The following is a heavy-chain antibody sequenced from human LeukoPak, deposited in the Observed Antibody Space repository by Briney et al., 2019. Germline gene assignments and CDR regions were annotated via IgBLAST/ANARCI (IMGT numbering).Heavy chain of an antibody. CDR3: ARVIHSLDTRGRYYYYGMDV. CDR1: GCSISSYH. Sequence: SETLSLTCTVSGCSISSYHWSWIRQPPGKGLEWIGYIYYSGRTNYNPSLKSRVTISVDTSKNQFSLKLSSVTAADTAVYYCARVIHSLDTRGRYYYYGMDVWGQGTTVTVSS. V-gene: IGHV4-59*01. CDR2: IYYSGRT. D-gene: IGHD2-15*01. J-gene: IGHJ6*02.